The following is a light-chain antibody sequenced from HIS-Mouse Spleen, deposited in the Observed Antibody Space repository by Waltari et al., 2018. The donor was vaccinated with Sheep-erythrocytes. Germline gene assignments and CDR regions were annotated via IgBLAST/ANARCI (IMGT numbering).Light chain of an antibody. Sequence: QSALTQPRSVSGSPGQSVTISCTGTSSDVVGYNYVSWYQQHPGKAPTLMIYDVSKRPAGVPDRFAGSKSGNTASLTISGLQAEDEADYYCCSYAGSYNHVFATGTKVTVL. CDR3: CSYAGSYNHV. CDR2: DVS. CDR1: SSDVVGYNY. J-gene: IGLJ1*01. V-gene: IGLV2-11*01.